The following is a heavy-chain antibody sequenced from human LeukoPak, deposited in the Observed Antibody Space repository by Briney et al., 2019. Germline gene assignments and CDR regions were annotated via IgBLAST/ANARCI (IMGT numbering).Heavy chain of an antibody. Sequence: GASVKVSCKASGYTFTGYYMHWVRQAPGQGLEWMGWINPNSGGTNYAQKFQGRVTMTRDTSISTAYMELSRLRSDDTAVYYCARDLTMVRGGSLDYWGQGTLVTVSS. CDR2: INPNSGGT. D-gene: IGHD3-10*01. J-gene: IGHJ4*02. CDR1: GYTFTGYY. CDR3: ARDLTMVRGGSLDY. V-gene: IGHV1-2*02.